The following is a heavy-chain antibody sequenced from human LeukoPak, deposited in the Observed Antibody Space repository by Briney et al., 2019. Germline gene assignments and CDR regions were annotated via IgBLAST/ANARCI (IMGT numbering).Heavy chain of an antibody. V-gene: IGHV1-18*04. CDR3: ARDSSSYDYVWGSYRSQSWFDP. CDR1: GYTFTSYG. D-gene: IGHD3-16*02. CDR2: ISAYNGNT. J-gene: IGHJ5*02. Sequence: ASVKVSCKASGYTFTSYGIGWVRQAPGQGLEWMGWISAYNGNTNYAQKLQGRVTMTTDTSASTAYMELRSLRSDDTAVYYCARDSSSYDYVWGSYRSQSWFDPWGQGTLVTVSS.